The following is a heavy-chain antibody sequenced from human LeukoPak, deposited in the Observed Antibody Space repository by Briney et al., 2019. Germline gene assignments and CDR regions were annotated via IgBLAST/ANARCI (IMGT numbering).Heavy chain of an antibody. Sequence: GGSLRLSCAASGFTFSSYGMHWVRQAPGKGLEWVAFIRYDGSNKYYADSVKGRFTISRDNSKNTLYLQMSSLTIEDTAVYYCAKEPGEGGSACDYWGQGTLVTVYS. D-gene: IGHD3-16*01. CDR3: AKEPGEGGSACDY. J-gene: IGHJ4*02. CDR2: IRYDGSNK. V-gene: IGHV3-30*02. CDR1: GFTFSSYG.